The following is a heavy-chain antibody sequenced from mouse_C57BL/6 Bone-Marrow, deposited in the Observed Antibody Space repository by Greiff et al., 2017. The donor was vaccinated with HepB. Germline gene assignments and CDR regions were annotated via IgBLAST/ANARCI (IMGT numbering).Heavy chain of an antibody. J-gene: IGHJ2*01. Sequence: VQLQQSGPELVKPGASVKISCKASGYTFTDYYMNWVKQSHGKSLEWIGDINPNNGGTSYNQKFKGKATLTVDKSSSTAYMELRSLTSEDSAVYYCARCYCGSGLENWGQGTTLTVSS. CDR1: GYTFTDYY. V-gene: IGHV1-26*01. CDR3: ARCYCGSGLEN. CDR2: INPNNGGT. D-gene: IGHD1-1*01.